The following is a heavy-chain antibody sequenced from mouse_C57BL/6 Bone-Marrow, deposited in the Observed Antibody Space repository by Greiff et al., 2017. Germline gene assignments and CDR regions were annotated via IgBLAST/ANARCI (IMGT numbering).Heavy chain of an antibody. CDR3: ARSRYITSYFDY. CDR2: IYPRSGNT. V-gene: IGHV1-81*01. CDR1: GYTFTSYG. D-gene: IGHD1-1*01. Sequence: QVQLQQSGAELARPGASVKLSCKASGYTFTSYGISWVKQRTGQGLEWIGEIYPRSGNTYYNEKFKGKATLTADKSSSTAYMELRSLTSEDSAVYFCARSRYITSYFDYWGQGTTLTVSS. J-gene: IGHJ2*01.